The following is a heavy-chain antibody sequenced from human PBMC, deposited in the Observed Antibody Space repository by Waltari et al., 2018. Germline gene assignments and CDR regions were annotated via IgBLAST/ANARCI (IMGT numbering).Heavy chain of an antibody. J-gene: IGHJ5*02. CDR3: ARHYDFWSGYSKYNWFDP. D-gene: IGHD3-3*01. CDR1: GGSFSGYY. V-gene: IGHV4-34*01. Sequence: QVQLQQWSAGLLKPSETLSLTCAVYGGSFSGYYWSWIRQPPGKGLEWIGEINHSGRTNHNPALKSRVTISVDTSKNQFARKLSSVTAADTAVYYCARHYDFWSGYSKYNWFDPWGQGTLVTVSS. CDR2: INHSGRT.